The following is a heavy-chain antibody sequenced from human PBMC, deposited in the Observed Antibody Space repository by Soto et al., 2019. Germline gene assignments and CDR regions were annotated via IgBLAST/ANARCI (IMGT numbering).Heavy chain of an antibody. CDR1: GGTFSSYA. V-gene: IGHV1-69*13. CDR3: ARDSARCGGDCDYYYYGMDV. Sequence: ASVKVSCKASGGTFSSYAISWVRQAPGQGLEWMGGIIPIFGTANYAQKFQGRVTITADESTSTAYMELSSLRSEDTAVYYCARDSARCGGDCDYYYYGMDVWGQGTTVTVSS. D-gene: IGHD2-21*02. J-gene: IGHJ6*02. CDR2: IIPIFGTA.